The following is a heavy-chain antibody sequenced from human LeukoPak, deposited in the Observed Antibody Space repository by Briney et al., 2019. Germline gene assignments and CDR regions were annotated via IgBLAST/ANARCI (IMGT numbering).Heavy chain of an antibody. D-gene: IGHD3-22*01. CDR2: INRSGST. CDR1: GGSFSGYY. CDR3: ARGVHYYDSSGYYPAYFDY. Sequence: SETLSLTCAVYGGSFSGYYWSWIRQPPGKGLEWIGEINRSGSTNYNPSLKSRVTISVDTSKNQFSLKLSSVTAADTAVYYCARGVHYYDSSGYYPAYFDYWGQGTLVTVSS. V-gene: IGHV4-34*01. J-gene: IGHJ4*02.